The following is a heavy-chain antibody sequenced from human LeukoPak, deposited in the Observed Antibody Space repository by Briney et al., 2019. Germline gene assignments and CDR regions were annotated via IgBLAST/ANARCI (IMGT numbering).Heavy chain of an antibody. J-gene: IGHJ5*02. CDR1: GFTFSSYA. CDR3: AKDNSITIFGVAYGWFDP. V-gene: IGHV3-30*02. D-gene: IGHD3-3*01. Sequence: GGSLRLSCAASGFTFSSYAMSWVRQAPGKGLEWVAFIRYDGSNKYYADSVKGRFTISRDNSKNTLYLQMNSLRAEDTAVYYCAKDNSITIFGVAYGWFDPWGQGTLVTVSS. CDR2: IRYDGSNK.